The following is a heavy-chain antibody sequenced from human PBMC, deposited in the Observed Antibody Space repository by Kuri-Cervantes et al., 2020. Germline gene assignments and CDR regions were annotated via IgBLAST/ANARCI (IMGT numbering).Heavy chain of an antibody. CDR2: MNPNSGNT. CDR3: AKDLEYGSGKWGGQPNWFDP. J-gene: IGHJ5*02. V-gene: IGHV1-8*01. D-gene: IGHD3-10*01. Sequence: ASVKVSCKASGYTFTSYDINWVRQATGQGLEWMGWMNPNSGNTGYAQKFQGRVTMTRNTSISTAYMELSSLRSEDTAVYYCAKDLEYGSGKWGGQPNWFDPWGQGTLVTVSS. CDR1: GYTFTSYD.